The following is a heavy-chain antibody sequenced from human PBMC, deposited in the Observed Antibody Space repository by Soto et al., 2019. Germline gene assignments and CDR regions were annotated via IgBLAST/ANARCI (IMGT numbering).Heavy chain of an antibody. CDR2: ISGGGGNT. CDR3: AKDHSSGTYFDH. Sequence: PGGSLRLSCAASGFTFSSYAMSWVRQAPGKGLDWVSGISGGGGNTYYADSVKGRFTISRDNSKNTLYLQMNSLRAEDTAVYYCAKDHSSGTYFDHWGQGTLVTVS. J-gene: IGHJ4*02. D-gene: IGHD6-19*01. V-gene: IGHV3-23*01. CDR1: GFTFSSYA.